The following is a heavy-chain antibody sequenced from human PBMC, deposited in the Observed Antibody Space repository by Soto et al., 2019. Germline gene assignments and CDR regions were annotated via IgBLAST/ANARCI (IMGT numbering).Heavy chain of an antibody. D-gene: IGHD5-18*01. V-gene: IGHV4-39*01. Sequence: KSSETLSLTCTVSGGSISSSSYYWGWIRQPPGKGLEWIGSIYYSGSTYYNPSLKSRVTISVDTSKNQFSLKLRSVTAADTAVYYCVLGWSGYSYGLFDPWGQGTLVTVSS. CDR3: VLGWSGYSYGLFDP. CDR2: IYYSGST. CDR1: GGSISSSSYY. J-gene: IGHJ5*02.